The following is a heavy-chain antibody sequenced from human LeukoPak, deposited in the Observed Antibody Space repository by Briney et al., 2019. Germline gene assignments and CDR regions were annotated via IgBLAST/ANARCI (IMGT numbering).Heavy chain of an antibody. V-gene: IGHV4-4*07. D-gene: IGHD1-1*01. CDR1: GGSISSYY. CDR3: ARHSSLRTFDY. CDR2: IYTSGST. J-gene: IGHJ4*02. Sequence: PSETLSLTCTVSGGSISSYYWSWIRQPAGKGLEWIGRIYTSGSTNYNPSLKSRVTISVDTSKNQFSLKLSSVTAADTALYYCARHSSLRTFDYWGQGTLVTVSS.